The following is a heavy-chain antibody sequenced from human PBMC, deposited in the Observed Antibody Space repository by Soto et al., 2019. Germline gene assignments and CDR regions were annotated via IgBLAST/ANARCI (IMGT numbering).Heavy chain of an antibody. CDR2: TGSGTGPG. Sequence: QVQLIQSEAEVKKPGSSVKVSCKASGGSLSTNPISWVRQAPGQGLEWMGGTGSGTGPGNHAQKFQGRLTVTADKYTSTVYMELTNLSSEDTAVYYCARRDSGGFYRFFDSWGQGTLVTVSS. J-gene: IGHJ4*02. CDR3: ARRDSGGFYRFFDS. CDR1: GGSLSTNP. D-gene: IGHD2-15*01. V-gene: IGHV1-69*06.